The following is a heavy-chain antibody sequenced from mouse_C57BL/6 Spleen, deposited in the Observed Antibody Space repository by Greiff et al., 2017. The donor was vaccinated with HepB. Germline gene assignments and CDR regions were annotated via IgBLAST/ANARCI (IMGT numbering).Heavy chain of an antibody. CDR2: ILPGSGST. Sequence: QVQLQQSGAELMKPGASVKLSCKATGYTFTGYWIEWVKQRPGHGLEWIGEILPGSGSTNYNEKFKGKATFTADTSSNTAYMQLSSLTTEDTAIYYCARQHPHYYGSSPWFAYWGQGTLVTVSA. D-gene: IGHD1-1*01. V-gene: IGHV1-9*01. CDR3: ARQHPHYYGSSPWFAY. J-gene: IGHJ3*01. CDR1: GYTFTGYW.